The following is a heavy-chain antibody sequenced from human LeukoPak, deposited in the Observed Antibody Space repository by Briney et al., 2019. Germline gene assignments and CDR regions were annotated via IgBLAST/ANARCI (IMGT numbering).Heavy chain of an antibody. CDR1: GFTFSSYG. V-gene: IGHV3-23*01. D-gene: IGHD1-26*01. Sequence: GGSLRLSCAASGFTFSSYGMSWVRQAPGKGLEWVSAISGSGSSTYYADSVRGHFTISRDDSKNTLYLQMNGLRAEDRAVYYCAKGGGSYQSYFDYWGQGTLVTVSS. J-gene: IGHJ4*02. CDR3: AKGGGSYQSYFDY. CDR2: ISGSGSST.